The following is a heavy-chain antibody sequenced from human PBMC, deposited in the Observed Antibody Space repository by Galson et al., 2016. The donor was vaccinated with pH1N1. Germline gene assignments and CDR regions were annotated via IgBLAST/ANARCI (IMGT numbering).Heavy chain of an antibody. J-gene: IGHJ4*02. CDR2: ISTYTGNA. D-gene: IGHD2-15*01. CDR1: GYTFTTYG. Sequence: SVKVSCKASGYTFTTYGIDWVRQAPGQGLEWMGWISTYTGNAKYAQKFQGRLTLTTDPFTNIAYMDLGSLTSDDTATYFCASRRILWCSGGSCYLDSWGQGTLVTVSS. V-gene: IGHV1-18*01. CDR3: ASRRILWCSGGSCYLDS.